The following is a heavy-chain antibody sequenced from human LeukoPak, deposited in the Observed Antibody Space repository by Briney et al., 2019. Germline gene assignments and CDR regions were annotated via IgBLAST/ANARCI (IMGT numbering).Heavy chain of an antibody. CDR1: GFTFSSYA. J-gene: IGHJ6*02. Sequence: GGSLRLSCAASGFTFSSYAMSWVRQAPGKGLEWVSAISGSGGSTYYADSVKGRFTISRDNSKNPLYLQMNSLRAEDTAVYYCAKDGSNYYYYYGMDVWGQGTTVTVSS. V-gene: IGHV3-23*01. D-gene: IGHD4-11*01. CDR3: AKDGSNYYYYYGMDV. CDR2: ISGSGGST.